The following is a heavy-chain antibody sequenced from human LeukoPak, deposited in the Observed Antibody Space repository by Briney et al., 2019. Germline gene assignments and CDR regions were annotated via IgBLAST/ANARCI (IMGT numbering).Heavy chain of an antibody. CDR2: INHSGST. CDR1: GGSFSGYY. V-gene: IGHV4-34*01. D-gene: IGHD3-10*01. CDR3: ASKGALSGSYYTNKAFDI. Sequence: PSETLSLTSAVYGGSFSGYYRSWIRQPPGKGLEWIGEINHSGSTNYNPSLKSRVTISVDTSKNQFSLKLSSVTAADTAVYYCASKGALSGSYYTNKAFDIWGQGTMVTVSS. J-gene: IGHJ3*02.